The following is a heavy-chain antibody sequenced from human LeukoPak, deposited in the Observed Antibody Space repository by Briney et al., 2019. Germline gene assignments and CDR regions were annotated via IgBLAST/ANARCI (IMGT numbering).Heavy chain of an antibody. D-gene: IGHD3-10*01. Sequence: SETLSLTCTVSGGSISSYYWSWIRQPPGKGLEWIGYIYYSGSTNYNPSLKSRVTISVDTSKNQFSLKLSSVTAADTAVYYCARVRGSGTRGDWFDPWGQGTLVTVSS. V-gene: IGHV4-59*01. CDR3: ARVRGSGTRGDWFDP. CDR1: GGSISSYY. CDR2: IYYSGST. J-gene: IGHJ5*02.